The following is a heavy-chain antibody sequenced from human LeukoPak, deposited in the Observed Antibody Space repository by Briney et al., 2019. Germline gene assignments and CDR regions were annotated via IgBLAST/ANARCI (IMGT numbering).Heavy chain of an antibody. D-gene: IGHD3-3*01. CDR2: IYYSGST. V-gene: IGHV4-59*01. J-gene: IGHJ4*02. CDR3: ARGSGYPNLYDY. CDR1: GGSISSYY. Sequence: SETLSLTCTVSGGSISSYYWSWIRQPPGKGLEWIGYIYYSGSTNYNLSLKSRVTISVDTSKNQFSLKLSSVTAADTAVYYCARGSGYPNLYDYWGQGTLVTVSS.